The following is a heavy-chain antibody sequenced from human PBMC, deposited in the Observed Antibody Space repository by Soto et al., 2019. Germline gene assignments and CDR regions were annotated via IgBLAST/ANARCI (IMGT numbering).Heavy chain of an antibody. CDR2: IAFDESFK. J-gene: IGHJ4*02. D-gene: IGHD1-26*01. Sequence: QVQLVESGGGVVQPGRSPRLSCAASGFRFNNYGLHWVRQAPGKGLEWVAVIAFDESFKFYSDSVKGRFTISRDNSKNTLYLQMDSLRLEDTAVYYCAKEWGGAGSFDSWGQGVHVTVSS. V-gene: IGHV3-30*18. CDR1: GFRFNNYG. CDR3: AKEWGGAGSFDS.